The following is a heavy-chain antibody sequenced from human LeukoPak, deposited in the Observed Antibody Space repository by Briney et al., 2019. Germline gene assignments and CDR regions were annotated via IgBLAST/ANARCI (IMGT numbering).Heavy chain of an antibody. CDR1: GFTFSSHA. Sequence: GGSLRLSCAASGFTFSSHAMSWVRQAPGRGLEWVPSIDISGSNAYYADSVKGRFTISRDNSRNTLYLQMDSLRAEDSAIYYCAKELRPNDYWGQGTLVTVSS. J-gene: IGHJ4*02. CDR2: IDISGSNA. V-gene: IGHV3-23*01. CDR3: AKELRPNDY. D-gene: IGHD4-17*01.